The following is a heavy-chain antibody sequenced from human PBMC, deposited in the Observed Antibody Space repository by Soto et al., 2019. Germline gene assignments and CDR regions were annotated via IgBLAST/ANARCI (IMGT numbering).Heavy chain of an antibody. CDR3: AKDRSTYYLVPPFDP. CDR2: ISGSGGST. J-gene: IGHJ5*02. D-gene: IGHD3-10*01. CDR1: GFTFSNYA. V-gene: IGHV3-23*01. Sequence: PGGSLRLSWAASGFTFSNYAMIWVRQAQGKGLEWVSAISGSGGSTYYADSVKGRFTISRDDSKNTLYLQMNSLRAEDTAVYYCAKDRSTYYLVPPFDPWGQGTLVTVSS.